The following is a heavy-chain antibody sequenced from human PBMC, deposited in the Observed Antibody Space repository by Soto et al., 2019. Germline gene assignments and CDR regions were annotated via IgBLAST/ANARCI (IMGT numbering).Heavy chain of an antibody. CDR3: VKVGGYDGYEPLDK. CDR1: VFTFSNYA. CDR2: ISDDGSNT. J-gene: IGHJ4*02. D-gene: IGHD5-12*01. Sequence: QVQLVESGGGVVQPGRSLRLSCAASVFTFSNYAMHWVRQAPGKGLEWVAVISDDGSNTYYADSVKRRFTISRDNPKNTLYLQMNSLRAEDTAVYYCVKVGGYDGYEPLDKWGQGTLVTVSS. V-gene: IGHV3-30*18.